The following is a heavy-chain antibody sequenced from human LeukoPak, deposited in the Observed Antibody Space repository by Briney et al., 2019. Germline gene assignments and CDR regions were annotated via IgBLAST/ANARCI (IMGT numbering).Heavy chain of an antibody. V-gene: IGHV4-61*02. CDR3: ARGRPTVTTDY. D-gene: IGHD4-17*01. Sequence: SETLALTCTVSGGSISSGSYYWSWIRQPAGKGLEWIGRIYTSGSTNYNPSLKSRVTISVDTSKNQFSLKLSSVTAADTAVYYCARGRPTVTTDYWGQGTLVTVSS. CDR1: GGSISSGSYY. J-gene: IGHJ4*02. CDR2: IYTSGST.